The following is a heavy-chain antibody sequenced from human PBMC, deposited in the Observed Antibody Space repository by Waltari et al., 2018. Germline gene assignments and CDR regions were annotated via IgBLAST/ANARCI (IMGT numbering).Heavy chain of an antibody. V-gene: IGHV1-2*06. J-gene: IGHJ4*02. CDR1: GYPFVGYF. CDR2: INPKTGGT. CDR3: ARQSGLVAGDF. D-gene: IGHD6-19*01. Sequence: QVQLVQSGAEVKKPGASVKVSCKASGYPFVGYFIHWVRQAPGQGLEWMGRINPKTGGTNYTQVFQGRVTMTRDTSINTVYMELTGLRSDDTAVYYCARQSGLVAGDFWGLGTLVTVSS.